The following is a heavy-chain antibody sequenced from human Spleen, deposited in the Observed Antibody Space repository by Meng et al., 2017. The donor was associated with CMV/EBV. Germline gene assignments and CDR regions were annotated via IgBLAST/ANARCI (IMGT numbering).Heavy chain of an antibody. Sequence: ASVKVSCKASEYTFTGFYMHWVRQAPGQGLEWMGWINPNSGDTNYAQKFQGRVTLTTDTSASTSYLEVGSLRSDDTAVYYCARVIPRNIAPRWFLDYWGQGTPVTVSS. CDR2: INPNSGDT. V-gene: IGHV1-2*02. CDR1: EYTFTGFY. CDR3: ARVIPRNIAPRWFLDY. J-gene: IGHJ4*02. D-gene: IGHD4-23*01.